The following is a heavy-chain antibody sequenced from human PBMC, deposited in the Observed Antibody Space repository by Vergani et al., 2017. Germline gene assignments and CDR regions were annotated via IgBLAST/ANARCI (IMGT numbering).Heavy chain of an antibody. CDR2: ISYDGSNK. J-gene: IGHJ4*02. CDR1: GFTFSSYA. CDR3: ARDSGSGSYYRGYFDY. Sequence: VQLVESGGGVVQPGRSLRLSCAASGFTFSSYAMHWVRQAPGKGLEWVAVISYDGSNKYYADSVKGRFTISRDNSKKTLYLQMNSLRAEDTAVYYCARDSGSGSYYRGYFDYWGQGTLVTVSS. V-gene: IGHV3-30*01. D-gene: IGHD1-26*01.